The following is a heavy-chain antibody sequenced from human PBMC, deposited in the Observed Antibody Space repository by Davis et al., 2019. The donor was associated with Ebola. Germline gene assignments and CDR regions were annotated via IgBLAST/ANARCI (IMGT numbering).Heavy chain of an antibody. Sequence: ASVTVSCKASGYTFNIYHVHWVRQAPGQGLEWMGIINPSGDSTSYAQTFQGRLNVTRDTSTSTVYMALTSLTSDDTAVYYCAGDYGGQVNWFDPWGQGTLVTVSS. D-gene: IGHD4-23*01. CDR1: GYTFNIYH. V-gene: IGHV1-46*02. CDR3: AGDYGGQVNWFDP. CDR2: INPSGDST. J-gene: IGHJ5*02.